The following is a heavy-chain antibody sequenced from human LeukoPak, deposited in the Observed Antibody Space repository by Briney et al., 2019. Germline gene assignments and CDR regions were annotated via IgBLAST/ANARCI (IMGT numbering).Heavy chain of an antibody. CDR3: TRDDGRRSIDF. D-gene: IGHD4-17*01. J-gene: IGHJ4*02. CDR2: INQDGIEK. CDR1: GFTFSNYW. V-gene: IGHV3-7*01. Sequence: GGSLRLSCAASGFTFSNYWMSWVRQAPGKGPELVAKINQDGIEKYCVDSVEGRFTISRDNAKNSLYLQMDSLRVDDTAVYYCTRDDGRRSIDFWGQGTLVTVSS.